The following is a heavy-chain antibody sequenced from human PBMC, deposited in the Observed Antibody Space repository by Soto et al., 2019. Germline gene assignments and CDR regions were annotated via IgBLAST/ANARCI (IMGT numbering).Heavy chain of an antibody. Sequence: SETLSLTCTVSGGSISSYYWSWIRQPPGKGLEWIGYIYYSGSTNYNPSLKSRVTISVDTSKNQFSLKLSSVTAEDTAVYFCARVTYSYGWIFDYWGQGTLVTVSS. V-gene: IGHV4-59*12. CDR3: ARVTYSYGWIFDY. J-gene: IGHJ4*01. CDR2: IYYSGST. D-gene: IGHD6-19*01. CDR1: GGSISSYY.